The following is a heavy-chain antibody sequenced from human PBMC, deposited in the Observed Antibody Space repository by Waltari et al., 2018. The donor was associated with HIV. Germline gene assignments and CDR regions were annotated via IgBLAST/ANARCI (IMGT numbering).Heavy chain of an antibody. CDR3: VRSGGDWFDP. J-gene: IGHJ5*02. CDR1: GFTFSTYW. CDR2: INRDGSST. V-gene: IGHV3-74*03. Sequence: ELQLVESGGGLVQPGGSLRVSCSASGFTFSTYWMHWVRQAPGKGLEWVSSINRDGSSTSYAALVRGRFTISRDNAKNTLFLQMNSLRAEEKAVYSCVRSGGDWFDPWGQGTLVTVSS. D-gene: IGHD3-16*01.